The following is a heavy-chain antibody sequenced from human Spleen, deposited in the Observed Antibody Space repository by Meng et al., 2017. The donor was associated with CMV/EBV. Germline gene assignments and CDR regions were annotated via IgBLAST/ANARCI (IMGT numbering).Heavy chain of an antibody. Sequence: FSSYAISWVRQAPGQGLEWMGGIIPILGIANYAQKFQGRVTITADKSTSTAYMELSSLRSENTAVYYCARDSLFCSSTSCYESWFDPWGQGTLVTVSS. J-gene: IGHJ5*02. V-gene: IGHV1-69*10. D-gene: IGHD2-2*01. CDR1: FSSYA. CDR2: IIPILGIA. CDR3: ARDSLFCSSTSCYESWFDP.